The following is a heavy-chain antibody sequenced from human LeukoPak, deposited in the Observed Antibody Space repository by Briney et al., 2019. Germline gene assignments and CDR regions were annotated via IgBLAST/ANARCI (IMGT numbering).Heavy chain of an antibody. Sequence: ASVKVSCKASGYTFTGYYMHWVRQAPGQGLEWMGWINPNSGGTSYAQKFQGRVTMTRDTSTSTVYMELSSLRSEDTAVYYCAREVFRYGMDVWGQGTTVTVSS. J-gene: IGHJ6*02. CDR3: AREVFRYGMDV. CDR2: INPNSGGT. D-gene: IGHD1-14*01. CDR1: GYTFTGYY. V-gene: IGHV1-2*02.